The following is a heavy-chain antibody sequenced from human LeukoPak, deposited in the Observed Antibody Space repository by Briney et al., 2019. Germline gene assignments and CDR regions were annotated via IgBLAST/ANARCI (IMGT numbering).Heavy chain of an antibody. V-gene: IGHV4-34*01. CDR2: INHSGST. CDR3: ARGVSYYYDSSGYPLDY. J-gene: IGHJ4*02. D-gene: IGHD3-22*01. CDR1: GGSFSGYY. Sequence: SETLSLTCAVYGGSFSGYYWSWIRQPPGKGLEWIGEINHSGSTNYNPSLKSRVTISVDTSKNQFSLKLSSVTAADTAMYYCARGVSYYYDSSGYPLDYWGQGTLVTVSS.